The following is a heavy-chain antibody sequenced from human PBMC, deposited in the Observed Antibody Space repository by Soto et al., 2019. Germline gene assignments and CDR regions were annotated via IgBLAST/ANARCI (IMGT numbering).Heavy chain of an antibody. CDR3: ARSDGHTFNWLDS. CDR1: GYTFTKYD. V-gene: IGHV1-8*01. J-gene: IGHJ5*01. D-gene: IGHD2-2*02. Sequence: QVQLVQSVAEVKTPGASVKVSCKASGYTFTKYDMNWVRQAPGQGLEWMGWMNPTSGNTGYAQKFQGRLTMTWDTAIGIAHMELSSLRNEDTAVYYCARSDGHTFNWLDSWGQGTLVTVSA. CDR2: MNPTSGNT.